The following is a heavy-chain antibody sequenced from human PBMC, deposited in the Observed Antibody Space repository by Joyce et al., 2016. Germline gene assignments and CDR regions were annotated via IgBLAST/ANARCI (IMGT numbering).Heavy chain of an antibody. CDR3: ARRPYNVHTPLGSDWYFDL. CDR1: GLSFDLHSF. J-gene: IGHJ2*01. CDR2: VYLQGSP. D-gene: IGHD5-18*01. V-gene: IGHV4-38-2*01. Sequence: QVQLQESGPGLVKPSETLSLTCGVSGLSFDLHSFWGWIRQPPGKGLEWIGNVYLQGSPHYSPSLKSGVTISMDTSKNQFSLNLNSVTAADTAVYFCARRPYNVHTPLGSDWYFDLWGRGTLVTASS.